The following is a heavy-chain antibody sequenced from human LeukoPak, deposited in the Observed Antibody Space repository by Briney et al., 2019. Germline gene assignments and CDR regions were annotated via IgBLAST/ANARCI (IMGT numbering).Heavy chain of an antibody. J-gene: IGHJ4*02. CDR3: ARDFRRVDY. V-gene: IGHV3-33*01. Sequence: SCKASGYTFTSYGMHWVRQAPGKGLEWVAVIWYDGSNKYYADSVKGRFTISRDNSKNTLYLQMNSLRAEDTAVYYCARDFRRVDYWGQGTLVTVSS. CDR2: IWYDGSNK. CDR1: GYTFTSYG.